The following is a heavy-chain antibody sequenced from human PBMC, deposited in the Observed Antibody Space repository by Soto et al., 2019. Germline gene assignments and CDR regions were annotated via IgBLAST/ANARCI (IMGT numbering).Heavy chain of an antibody. J-gene: IGHJ4*02. D-gene: IGHD3-22*01. V-gene: IGHV4-59*01. CDR3: ARDKGRSMIVAN. Sequence: SETLSLTCTVSGGSISPYYWSWIRQPPGKGLEWIGYIYYSGSTNYNPSLKSRVTISVDTSKNQFSLKLSSVTAADTAVYYCARDKGRSMIVANWGQRTLVTGSS. CDR2: IYYSGST. CDR1: GGSISPYY.